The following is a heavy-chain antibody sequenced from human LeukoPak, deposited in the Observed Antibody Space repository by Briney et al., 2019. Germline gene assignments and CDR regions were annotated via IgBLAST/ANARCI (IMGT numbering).Heavy chain of an antibody. CDR2: IYYSGST. D-gene: IGHD1-14*01. CDR3: ARTRSPYYYYYMDV. V-gene: IGHV4-39*01. CDR1: GGSISSSSYY. Sequence: SETLSLTCTVSGGSISSSSYYWGWIRQPPGKGLEWIGTIYYSGSTYYNPSLKSRVTISVYTSKNQFSLKLSSVTAADTAVYYCARTRSPYYYYYMDVWGKGTTVTVSS. J-gene: IGHJ6*03.